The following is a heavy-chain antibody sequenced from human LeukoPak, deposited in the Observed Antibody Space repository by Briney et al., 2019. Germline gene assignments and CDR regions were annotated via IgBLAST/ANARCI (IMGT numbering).Heavy chain of an antibody. Sequence: GGSLRPSCAASGFTFSSYGMHWVRQAPGKGLEWVAVISYDGSNKYYADSVKGRFTISRDNSKNTLYLQMDSLRAEDTAVYYCAKGLWFDPWGQGTLVTVSS. CDR1: GFTFSSYG. CDR2: ISYDGSNK. J-gene: IGHJ5*02. CDR3: AKGLWFDP. V-gene: IGHV3-30*18.